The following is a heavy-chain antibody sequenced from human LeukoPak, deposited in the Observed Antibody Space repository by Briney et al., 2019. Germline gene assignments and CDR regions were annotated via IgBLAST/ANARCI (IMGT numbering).Heavy chain of an antibody. CDR2: IYYSGST. Sequence: PSETLSLTCTVSGGSISNYYWNWIRQPPGKGLEWIGHIYYSGSTNYNPSLKSRVTISVDTSKNQFSLKLSSVTAADTAVYYCARERVAPGRPDVCDIWGQGTMVTVSS. J-gene: IGHJ3*02. CDR1: GGSISNYY. D-gene: IGHD1-14*01. CDR3: ARERVAPGRPDVCDI. V-gene: IGHV4-59*01.